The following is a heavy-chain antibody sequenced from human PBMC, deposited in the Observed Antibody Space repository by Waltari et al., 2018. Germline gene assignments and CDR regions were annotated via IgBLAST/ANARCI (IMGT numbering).Heavy chain of an antibody. Sequence: QVQLVESGGGVVQPGRSLRLSCAASGFIFSSYGMHWVRQAPGKGLEWVAVIWYDGSNKYYADSVKGRFTISRDNSKNTLYLQMNSLKAEDMAVYYCARDRGGSGDGMDVWGQGTTVTVSS. CDR1: GFIFSSYG. V-gene: IGHV3-33*01. CDR3: ARDRGGSGDGMDV. CDR2: IWYDGSNK. D-gene: IGHD6-19*01. J-gene: IGHJ6*02.